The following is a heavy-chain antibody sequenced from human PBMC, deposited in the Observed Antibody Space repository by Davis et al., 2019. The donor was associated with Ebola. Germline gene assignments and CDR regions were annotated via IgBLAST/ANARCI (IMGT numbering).Heavy chain of an antibody. CDR3: VRDTSHHLPHWLYYFYGMDV. CDR2: IKTDGSTT. V-gene: IGHV3-74*01. Sequence: PGGSLRLSCAASGFTFSSYWMHWVRQAPGKGLEWVARIKTDGSTTRYADSVKGRFTISRDNTKNTLYLQMHSLRGEDTAVYYCVRDTSHHLPHWLYYFYGMDVWGQGTTVTVSS. D-gene: IGHD2-2*01. J-gene: IGHJ6*02. CDR1: GFTFSSYW.